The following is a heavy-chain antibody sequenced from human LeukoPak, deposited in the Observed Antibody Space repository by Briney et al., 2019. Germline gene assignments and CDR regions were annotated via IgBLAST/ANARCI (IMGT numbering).Heavy chain of an antibody. J-gene: IGHJ5*02. Sequence: GGSLRLSCAASGFTFSSYAMRWVRQAPGKGLEWVSAISGSGGSTYYADSVKGRFTISRDNSKNTLYLQMNSLRAEDTAVYYCAKRGAGYPIRWFDPRGQGTLVTVSS. D-gene: IGHD5-12*01. CDR3: AKRGAGYPIRWFDP. CDR1: GFTFSSYA. CDR2: ISGSGGST. V-gene: IGHV3-23*01.